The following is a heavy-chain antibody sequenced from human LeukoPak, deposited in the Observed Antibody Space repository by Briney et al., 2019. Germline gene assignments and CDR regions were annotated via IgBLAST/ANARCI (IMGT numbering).Heavy chain of an antibody. CDR2: IYYSGRT. J-gene: IGHJ4*02. CDR1: GAAISSSSYH. D-gene: IGHD2-15*01. V-gene: IGHV4-39*01. CDR3: ANRIVGYCASDNCFSLDYFDC. Sequence: PSETLSLTCTVPGAAISSSSYHWGWIRQSPGKGLEWIGTIYYSGRTYYNPSLKSRVTISVDTSKNQFSLRLTSVTAADTALYYCANRIVGYCASDNCFSLDYFDCWGQGILVTVSS.